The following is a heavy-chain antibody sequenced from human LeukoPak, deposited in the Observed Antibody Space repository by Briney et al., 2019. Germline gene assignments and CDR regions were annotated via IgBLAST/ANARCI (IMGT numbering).Heavy chain of an antibody. V-gene: IGHV4-61*02. CDR2: IYTSGST. D-gene: IGHD3-22*01. Sequence: SQTLSLTCTVSGGSISSGSYYWSWIRQPAGKGQEWIGRIYTSGSTNYNPSLKSRVTISVDTSKNQFSLKLSSVTAADTAVYYCARSSSLLLQGYYFDYWGQGTLVTVSS. J-gene: IGHJ4*02. CDR3: ARSSSLLLQGYYFDY. CDR1: GGSISSGSYY.